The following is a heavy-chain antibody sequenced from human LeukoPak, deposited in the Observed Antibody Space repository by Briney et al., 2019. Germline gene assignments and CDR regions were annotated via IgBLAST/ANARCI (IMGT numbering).Heavy chain of an antibody. V-gene: IGHV3-7*01. D-gene: IGHD1-26*01. Sequence: PGGSLRLSCAASGFTFRGYLMSWVRQAPGKGLEWVANINQDGSAKNYLDSVKGRFTISRDNAENSLNLQMNSLRAEDTAMYYCVRDGEPQQFDYWGQGTLVTVCS. CDR2: INQDGSAK. J-gene: IGHJ4*02. CDR1: GFTFRGYL. CDR3: VRDGEPQQFDY.